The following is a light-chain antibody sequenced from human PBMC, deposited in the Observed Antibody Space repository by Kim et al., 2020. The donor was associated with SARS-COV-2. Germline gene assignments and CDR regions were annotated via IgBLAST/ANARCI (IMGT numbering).Light chain of an antibody. Sequence: LCPRQTASITCSRDKMGDKYACWYQPKPGQSPVLVIYQDSKPPPGNPWPFSGSNSGNTATLTLSRTQAKDEAYYYWQAWDSNTGVFGTGTKVTVL. CDR3: QAWDSNTGV. CDR1: KMGDKY. J-gene: IGLJ1*01. V-gene: IGLV3-1*01. CDR2: QDS.